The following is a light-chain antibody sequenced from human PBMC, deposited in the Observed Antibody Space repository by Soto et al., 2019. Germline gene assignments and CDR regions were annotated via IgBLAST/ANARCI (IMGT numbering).Light chain of an antibody. CDR2: GAS. V-gene: IGKV3-15*01. J-gene: IGKJ1*01. CDR3: QQYNDWPLWT. Sequence: EIVMTQSPATLSVSPGERATLSCRASQSVSNNLAWYQQKPGQAPRLLIYGASTRATGIPTRFSGSGSGTEFTLTISSLQSEDFAVYYCQQYNDWPLWTFGHGTKVDIK. CDR1: QSVSNN.